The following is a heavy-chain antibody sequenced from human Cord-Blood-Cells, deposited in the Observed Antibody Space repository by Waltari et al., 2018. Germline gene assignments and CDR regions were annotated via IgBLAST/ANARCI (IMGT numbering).Heavy chain of an antibody. Sequence: QLQLQESGPGLVKPSETLSLTCTVSGGSISSSSYYWVWIRQPPGKGLEWIGSIYYSGSTYYNPSLKSRVTISVDTSKNQFSLKLSSVTAADTAVYYCARKSSSWYYYYYGMDVWGQGTTVTVSS. CDR3: ARKSSSWYYYYYGMDV. CDR2: IYYSGST. CDR1: GGSISSSSYY. V-gene: IGHV4-39*01. J-gene: IGHJ6*02. D-gene: IGHD6-13*01.